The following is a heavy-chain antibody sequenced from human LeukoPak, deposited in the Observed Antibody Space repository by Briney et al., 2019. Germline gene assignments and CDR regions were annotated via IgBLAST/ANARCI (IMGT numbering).Heavy chain of an antibody. CDR3: ARGGRPGDSYDY. CDR2: ISYDGSNK. V-gene: IGHV3-30-3*01. J-gene: IGHJ4*02. D-gene: IGHD3-10*01. Sequence: GGSLRLSCAASGFTFSSYSMHWVRQAPGKGLEWVAVISYDGSNKYYADSVQGRFTISRDNSKNTLYLQMNSLRAEDTALYYCARGGRPGDSYDYWGQGTLVTVSS. CDR1: GFTFSSYS.